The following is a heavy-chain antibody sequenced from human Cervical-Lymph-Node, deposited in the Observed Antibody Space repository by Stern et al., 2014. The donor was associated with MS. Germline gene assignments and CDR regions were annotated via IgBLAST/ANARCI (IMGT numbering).Heavy chain of an antibody. CDR3: GRENRGGGLDS. Sequence: VQLVESGPGVVKPSQTLSLTCTVSGGSISSRGFYWTLIRQHPGKGLEWMGYIYYSGTPPSNPSLKSRVAKSCDTPKTPFPTSLTSVTAADTAGFYCGRENRGGGLDSWGQGTLVTVSS. J-gene: IGHJ4*02. CDR1: GGSISSRGFY. D-gene: IGHD3-10*01. CDR2: IYYSGTP. V-gene: IGHV4-31*03.